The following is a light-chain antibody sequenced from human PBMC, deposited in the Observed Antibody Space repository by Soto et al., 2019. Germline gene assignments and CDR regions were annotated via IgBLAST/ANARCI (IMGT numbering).Light chain of an antibody. CDR1: SSDVGGYDF. V-gene: IGLV2-8*01. Sequence: QSALTQPPSASGSPGQSVTISCTGASSDVGGYDFVSWYQQHPGKAPKLMIYDVTKRPSGVPDSFSGSKSGNTASLTVSGLQADDEADYYCSSYAGSSPPAAFGGGTKLTVL. CDR3: SSYAGSSPPAA. CDR2: DVT. J-gene: IGLJ3*02.